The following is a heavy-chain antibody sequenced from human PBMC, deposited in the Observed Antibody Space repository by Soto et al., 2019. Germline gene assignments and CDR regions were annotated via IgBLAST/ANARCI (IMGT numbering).Heavy chain of an antibody. CDR2: IYSGGST. V-gene: IGHV3-66*01. CDR3: ARILMTTFGGAPVDY. CDR1: GFTVSSNY. J-gene: IGHJ4*02. Sequence: EVQLVESGGGLVQPGGSLRFSCAASGFTVSSNYMSWVRQAPGKGLEWVSVIYSGGSTYYADSVKGRFTISRDNSKNTLYLQMNSLRAEDTAVYYCARILMTTFGGAPVDYWGQGTLVTVSS. D-gene: IGHD3-16*01.